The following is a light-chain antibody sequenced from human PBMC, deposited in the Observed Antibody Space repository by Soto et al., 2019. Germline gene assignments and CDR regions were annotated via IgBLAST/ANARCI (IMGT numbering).Light chain of an antibody. J-gene: IGLJ3*02. CDR1: NSNVGNNT. Sequence: QAVVTQPPSASGTPGQRVTISCSGSNSNVGNNTVNWYQQFPGTSPRLLSEGNDQRPSGVPDRFSGSKSANSASLAISGLKSEDEADYYCAAWDDGLNGWLFGGGTKLTVL. CDR2: GND. CDR3: AAWDDGLNGWL. V-gene: IGLV1-44*01.